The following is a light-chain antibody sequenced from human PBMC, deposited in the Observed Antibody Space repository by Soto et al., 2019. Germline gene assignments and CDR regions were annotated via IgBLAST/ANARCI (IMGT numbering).Light chain of an antibody. CDR3: SSYTSSSYTSSSTLYV. CDR1: SNDVGGYNY. J-gene: IGLJ1*01. CDR2: DVS. Sequence: QSALTQPASVSGSPGQSITISCTGTSNDVGGYNYVSWYQQYPGKAPKLMIYDVSNRPSGVSNRFSGSKSGNTASLTISGLQAEDEADYYCSSYTSSSYTSSSTLYVLGTGTKLTVL. V-gene: IGLV2-14*01.